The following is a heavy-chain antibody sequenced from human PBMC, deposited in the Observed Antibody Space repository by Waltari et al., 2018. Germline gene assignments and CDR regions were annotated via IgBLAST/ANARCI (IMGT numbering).Heavy chain of an antibody. CDR1: GYAFTSYY. V-gene: IGHV1-2*02. CDR2: IHPNSGDT. D-gene: IGHD1-26*01. Sequence: QVQLLQSGAEVQKPGASVKVSCKASGYAFTSYYMHWVRQPPGQGLEWLGWIHPNSGDTYYAQKFQGSVTMTRDTSITTAFMDLSRLRSDDTAVYYCARSYQSGSYWDYWGQGTLVTVSS. J-gene: IGHJ4*02. CDR3: ARSYQSGSYWDY.